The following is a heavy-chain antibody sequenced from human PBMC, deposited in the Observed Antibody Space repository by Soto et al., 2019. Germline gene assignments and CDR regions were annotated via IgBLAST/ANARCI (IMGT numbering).Heavy chain of an antibody. D-gene: IGHD3-9*01. CDR2: INAGNGNT. Sequence: ASVKVSCKSSGYTFTSYAMHWVRQAPGKRLEWMGWINAGNGNTKYSQKFQGRLTLTTDTSTSTAYMELRSLGFDDTAVYYCVRDFLSYDVSTGAYSDCFDPWGQGTLVTVSS. CDR3: VRDFLSYDVSTGAYSDCFDP. V-gene: IGHV1-3*01. CDR1: GYTFTSYA. J-gene: IGHJ5*02.